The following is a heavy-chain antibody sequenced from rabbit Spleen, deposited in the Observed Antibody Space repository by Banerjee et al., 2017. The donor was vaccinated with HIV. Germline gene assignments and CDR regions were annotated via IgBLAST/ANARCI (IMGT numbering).Heavy chain of an antibody. J-gene: IGHJ4*01. CDR3: ARDLDGVIGWNFGW. CDR1: GFTISISDW. CDR2: IDPVFGTT. V-gene: IGHV1S40*01. D-gene: IGHD1-1*01. Sequence: QSLEESGGDLVKPGASLTLTCTASGFTISISDWIYWVRQAPGKGLEWIGYIDPVFGTTHYASWAKGRFTISKTSSTKVTLQMTSLTVADTATYFCARDLDGVIGWNFGWWGPGTLVTVS.